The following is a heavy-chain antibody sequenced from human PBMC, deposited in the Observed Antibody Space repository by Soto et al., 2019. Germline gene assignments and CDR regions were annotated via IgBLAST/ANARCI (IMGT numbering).Heavy chain of an antibody. J-gene: IGHJ3*02. Sequence: QVQLVQSGAEVKKPGASVKVSCKASGYTFTSYGISWVRQAPGQGLEWMGWISDYHGNTNYAQKRQGRVTMNTYTSTRTADMEMRSLKSDDTAVYYCARGNRIEAVDIWGQGTIVTVSS. D-gene: IGHD2-15*01. CDR1: GYTFTSYG. CDR2: ISDYHGNT. V-gene: IGHV1-18*01. CDR3: ARGNRIEAVDI.